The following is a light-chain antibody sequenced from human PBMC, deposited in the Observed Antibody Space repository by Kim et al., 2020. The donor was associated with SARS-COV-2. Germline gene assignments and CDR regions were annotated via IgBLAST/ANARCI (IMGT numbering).Light chain of an antibody. Sequence: EIVLTQSPGTLSLSPGERATLSCRASQRVSSSYLAWYQQKPGQAPRLLIYGASSRATGIPDRFSGSGSGTDFTLTISRLEPEDFAVYYCQQYGRSPRTFGQGTKLEI. CDR3: QQYGRSPRT. CDR1: QRVSSSY. CDR2: GAS. J-gene: IGKJ2*01. V-gene: IGKV3-20*01.